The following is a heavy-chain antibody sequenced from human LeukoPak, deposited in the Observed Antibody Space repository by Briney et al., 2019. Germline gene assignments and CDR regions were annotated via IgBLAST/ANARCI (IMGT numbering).Heavy chain of an antibody. Sequence: ASVKVSCKVSGYTLTELSMHWVRQAPGKGLEWMGGFDPEDGETIYAQKFQGRVTMTEDTSTDTAYMELSSLRSEDTAVYYCATHYGSGSYYNVRSWFDPWGQGTLVTVSS. CDR3: ATHYGSGSYYNVRSWFDP. V-gene: IGHV1-24*01. D-gene: IGHD3-10*01. CDR1: GYTLTELS. CDR2: FDPEDGET. J-gene: IGHJ5*02.